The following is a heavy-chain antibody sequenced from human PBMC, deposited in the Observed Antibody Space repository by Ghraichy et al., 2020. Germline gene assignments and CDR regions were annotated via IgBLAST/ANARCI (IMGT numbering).Heavy chain of an antibody. D-gene: IGHD3-9*01. J-gene: IGHJ4*02. CDR2: ISSSGSTI. Sequence: GGSLRLSCAASGFTFSDYYMSWIRQAPGKGLEWVSYISSSGSTIYYADSVKGRFTISRDNAKNSLYLQMNSLRAEDTAVYYCARDPYYDILTGYYMAPDFDYWGQGTLVTVSS. CDR3: ARDPYYDILTGYYMAPDFDY. V-gene: IGHV3-11*01. CDR1: GFTFSDYY.